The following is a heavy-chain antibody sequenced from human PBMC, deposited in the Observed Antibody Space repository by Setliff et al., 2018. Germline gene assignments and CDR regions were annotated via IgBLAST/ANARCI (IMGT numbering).Heavy chain of an antibody. Sequence: GGSLRLSCAASGFTFSGYSMNWVRQAPGKGLEWVSYISRSSTYIYYADSMKGRFTISRDNAKNSLYLQMNSLRAEDTAVYYCASAGHSGSWFPFDAFHIWGQGKMATVS. D-gene: IGHD6-13*01. CDR1: GFTFSGYS. CDR3: ASAGHSGSWFPFDAFHI. CDR2: ISRSSTYI. J-gene: IGHJ3*02. V-gene: IGHV3-21*05.